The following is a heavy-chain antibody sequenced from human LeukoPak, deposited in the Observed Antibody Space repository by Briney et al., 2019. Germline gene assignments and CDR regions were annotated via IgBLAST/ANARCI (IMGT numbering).Heavy chain of an antibody. CDR1: GFTFSSYA. CDR3: AKDRPHYYFDY. J-gene: IGHJ4*02. CDR2: ISGSGDST. V-gene: IGHV3-23*01. Sequence: PGGSLRLFCAASGFTFSSYAMSWVRQAPGKGLEWVSGISGSGDSTYYADSVKGRFTVSRDNSKNTLYLQMNSLRAEDTAVYYCAKDRPHYYFDYWGQGTLVTVSS.